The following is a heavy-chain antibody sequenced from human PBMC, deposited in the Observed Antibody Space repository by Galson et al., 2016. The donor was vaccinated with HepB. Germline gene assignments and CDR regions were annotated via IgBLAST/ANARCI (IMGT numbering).Heavy chain of an antibody. CDR3: AREGMTTVAMLDY. Sequence: SLRLSCAASGFTFSSYSMNWVRQAPGKGPEWVAVIWNDGSNQYYVDSAKGRFTLSRDNSKNTLYLQMNSLRAEDTAVYYCAREGMTTVAMLDYWGQGTLVTVAS. V-gene: IGHV3-33*08. D-gene: IGHD4-23*01. J-gene: IGHJ4*02. CDR1: GFTFSSYS. CDR2: IWNDGSNQ.